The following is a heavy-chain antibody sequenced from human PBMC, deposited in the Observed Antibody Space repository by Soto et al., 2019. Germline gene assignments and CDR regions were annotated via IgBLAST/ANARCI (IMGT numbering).Heavy chain of an antibody. CDR3: ARGYCSGGSCYPDAFDI. D-gene: IGHD2-15*01. V-gene: IGHV4-59*01. CDR2: IYYSGST. J-gene: IGHJ3*02. Sequence: PSETLSLTCTVSGGSISSYYWSWIRQPPGKGLEWIGYIYYSGSTNYNPSLKSRVTISVDTSKNQFSLKLSSVTAADTAVYYCARGYCSGGSCYPDAFDIWGQGTMVTVS. CDR1: GGSISSYY.